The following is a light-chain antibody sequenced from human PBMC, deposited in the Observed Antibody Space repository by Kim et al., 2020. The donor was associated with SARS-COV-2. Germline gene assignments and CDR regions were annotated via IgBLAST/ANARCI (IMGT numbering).Light chain of an antibody. J-gene: IGKJ4*01. Sequence: SSVGDNVTITWQASHDISNYLNWEQQKPGKAPKLLIYDASNLETGVPSRFIGSGSGTDFTFTISSLQPEDSGTYFWQQYDKLPLTFGGGTKVDIK. CDR3: QQYDKLPLT. CDR1: HDISNY. CDR2: DAS. V-gene: IGKV1-33*01.